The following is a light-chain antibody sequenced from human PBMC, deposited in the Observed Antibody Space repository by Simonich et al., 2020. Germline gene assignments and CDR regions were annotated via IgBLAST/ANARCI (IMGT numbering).Light chain of an antibody. Sequence: EILLTQSPATLSLSPGERATLPCRASQSVGSYLAWYQQKPGQAPRLLIYGASTRATGIPARLSGSGSGTEFTLTISSLQSEDFATYYCQQSYSTQWTFGQGTKVEIK. CDR3: QQSYSTQWT. CDR1: QSVGSY. CDR2: GAS. V-gene: IGKV3-15*01. J-gene: IGKJ1*01.